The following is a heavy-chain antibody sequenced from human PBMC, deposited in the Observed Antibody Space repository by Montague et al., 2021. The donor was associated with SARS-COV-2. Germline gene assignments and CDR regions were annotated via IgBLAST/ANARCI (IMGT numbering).Heavy chain of an antibody. D-gene: IGHD6-19*01. Sequence: SETLSLTCSVSGDSITNHYWSWIRQPAGKGLEWIGRMHFTGKTNFSPFFSSRLTMSADTSKNQFSLKLTSVTAADTAIYYCARDSRTSGWGYWYHGLDVWGQGTTVIVSS. V-gene: IGHV4-4*07. J-gene: IGHJ6*02. CDR1: GDSITNHY. CDR2: MHFTGKT. CDR3: ARDSRTSGWGYWYHGLDV.